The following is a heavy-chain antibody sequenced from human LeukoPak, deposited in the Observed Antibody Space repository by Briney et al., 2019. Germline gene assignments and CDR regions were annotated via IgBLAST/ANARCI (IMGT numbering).Heavy chain of an antibody. Sequence: QPGRSLRLSCAASGFTFSSYGMHWVRQAPGKGLEWVAVIWYDGSNKYYADSVKGRFTISRDNSKNTQYLQMNSLRAEDTAVYYCARDSGYDLNGMDVWGQGTTVTVSS. D-gene: IGHD5-12*01. V-gene: IGHV3-33*01. CDR1: GFTFSSYG. CDR2: IWYDGSNK. J-gene: IGHJ6*02. CDR3: ARDSGYDLNGMDV.